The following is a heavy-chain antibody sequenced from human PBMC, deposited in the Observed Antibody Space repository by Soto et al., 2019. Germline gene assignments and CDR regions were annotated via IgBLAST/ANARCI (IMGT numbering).Heavy chain of an antibody. J-gene: IGHJ5*02. Sequence: VQLQESGPGLVKPSGTLSLTCTVSGGSISTTNWWSWVRQSPGKGLEWIGEILHIGSTNYNPSLKSRVTISIDKSKTRFSLRLSSVTAADTAVYDCASGFDSDGLYNGGHPWGQGTLVSVSS. D-gene: IGHD3-22*01. CDR3: ASGFDSDGLYNGGHP. V-gene: IGHV4-4*02. CDR2: ILHIGST. CDR1: GGSISTTNW.